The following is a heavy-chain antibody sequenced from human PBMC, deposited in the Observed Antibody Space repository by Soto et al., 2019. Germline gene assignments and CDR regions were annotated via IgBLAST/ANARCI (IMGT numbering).Heavy chain of an antibody. CDR2: IRSKANSYAT. Sequence: GGSLRLSCAASGFTFSGSAMHWVRQASGKGLEWVGRIRSKANSYATAYAASVKGRFTISRDDSKNTAYLQMNSLKTEDTAVYYCTRRDGSGSYYNNWFDPWGQGTLVTVSS. CDR1: GFTFSGSA. D-gene: IGHD3-10*01. V-gene: IGHV3-73*01. J-gene: IGHJ5*02. CDR3: TRRDGSGSYYNNWFDP.